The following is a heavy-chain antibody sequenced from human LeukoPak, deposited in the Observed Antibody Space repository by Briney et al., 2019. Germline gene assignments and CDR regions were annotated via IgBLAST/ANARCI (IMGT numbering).Heavy chain of an antibody. D-gene: IGHD2-15*01. V-gene: IGHV3-48*01. CDR1: GFTFSSYS. J-gene: IGHJ4*02. Sequence: TGGSLRLSCAASGFTFSSYSMNWVCQAPGKGLEWVSYISSSSNTIYYADSVKGRFTISRDNAKNSLYLQMNSLRAEDTAVYYCARGDCSGGSCYLSLTTIDYWGQGTLVTVSS. CDR3: ARGDCSGGSCYLSLTTIDY. CDR2: ISSSSNTI.